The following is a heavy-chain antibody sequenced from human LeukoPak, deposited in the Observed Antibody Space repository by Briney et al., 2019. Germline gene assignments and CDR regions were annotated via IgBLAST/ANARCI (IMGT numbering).Heavy chain of an antibody. CDR3: ARSGGDSVDY. CDR1: GYTFTNYY. J-gene: IGHJ4*02. CDR2: INPSGDNT. D-gene: IGHD2-21*02. Sequence: ASVTVSCKASGYTFTNYYMHWVRQAAGQGLEWMGIINPSGDNTNYAQKFQGRVTITRNTSTSTVYMELSSLRSEDTAVYYCARSGGDSVDYWGQGTLVTVSS. V-gene: IGHV1-46*01.